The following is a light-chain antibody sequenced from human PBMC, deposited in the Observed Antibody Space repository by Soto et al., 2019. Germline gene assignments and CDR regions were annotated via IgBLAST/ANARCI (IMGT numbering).Light chain of an antibody. Sequence: DIQMTQSPSSVSASVGDRVTITCRASQSITSWLAWYQQKPGKAPKLLISAAANLQSGVPSRFSGSGSGTDFTLTIISLQPEDFATYYCQQGNSFPLSFGQGTRLEIK. CDR2: AAA. CDR1: QSITSW. V-gene: IGKV1-12*01. CDR3: QQGNSFPLS. J-gene: IGKJ5*01.